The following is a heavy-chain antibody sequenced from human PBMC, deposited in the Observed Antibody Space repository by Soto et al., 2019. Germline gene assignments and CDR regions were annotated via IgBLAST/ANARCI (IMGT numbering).Heavy chain of an antibody. J-gene: IGHJ4*02. D-gene: IGHD3-16*01. V-gene: IGHV1-69*01. CDR2: IIPIFGTA. Sequence: QVQLVQSGAEVKKPGSSVKVSCKASGGTFSSYAISWVRQAPGQGLEWMGGIIPIFGTANYAQKFQGRVTITADESTSTAYMELSSLRSEETAVYYCASSYYDYVWGSYKTATDVDYWGQGTLVTVSS. CDR3: ASSYYDYVWGSYKTATDVDY. CDR1: GGTFSSYA.